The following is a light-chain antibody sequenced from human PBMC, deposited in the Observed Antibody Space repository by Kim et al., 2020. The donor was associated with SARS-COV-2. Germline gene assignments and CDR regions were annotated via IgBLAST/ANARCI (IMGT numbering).Light chain of an antibody. CDR3: SSWDDRLNGVV. CDR1: STNLGNNY. J-gene: IGLJ3*02. Sequence: GQRVTISCSGSSTNLGNNYVYWYQQLPGTAPNLLIYRNDQRPSGVPDRFSGSKSGTSASLAISGLRSEDETHYYCSSWDDRLNGVVFGGGTQLTVL. CDR2: RND. V-gene: IGLV1-47*01.